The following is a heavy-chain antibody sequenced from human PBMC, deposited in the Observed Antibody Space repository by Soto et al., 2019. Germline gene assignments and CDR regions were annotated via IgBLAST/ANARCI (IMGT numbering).Heavy chain of an antibody. CDR3: ARAGDTAMVYYYYYGMDV. CDR2: ISAYNGNT. Sequence: QVQLVQSGAEVKKPGASVKVSCKASGYTFTSYGISWVRQAPGQGLEWMGWISAYNGNTNYAQKLQGRVTMTTDTPTSTAYMELRSLRSDDTAVYYCARAGDTAMVYYYYYGMDVWGQGTTVTVSS. V-gene: IGHV1-18*01. D-gene: IGHD5-18*01. J-gene: IGHJ6*02. CDR1: GYTFTSYG.